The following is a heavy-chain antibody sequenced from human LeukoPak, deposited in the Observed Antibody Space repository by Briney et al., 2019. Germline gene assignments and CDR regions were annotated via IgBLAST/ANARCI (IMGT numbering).Heavy chain of an antibody. CDR1: GGSISSYY. V-gene: IGHV4-59*01. CDR2: IYYSGST. CDR3: ARGERYYYDSSGYYPY. Sequence: SETLSLTCTVSGGSISSYYWSWIRQPPGKGLEWIGYIYYSGSTNYNPSLESRVTISVDTSKNQFSLKLSSVTAADTAVYYCARGERYYYDSSGYYPYWGQGTLVTVSS. J-gene: IGHJ4*02. D-gene: IGHD3-22*01.